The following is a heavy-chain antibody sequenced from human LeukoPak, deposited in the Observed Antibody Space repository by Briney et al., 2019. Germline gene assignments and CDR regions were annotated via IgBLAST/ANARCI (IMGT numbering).Heavy chain of an antibody. V-gene: IGHV3-21*01. D-gene: IGHD3-10*02. CDR1: GFTFSSHS. CDR3: AELGITMIGGV. CDR2: ISSSSSYI. J-gene: IGHJ6*04. Sequence: GGSLRLSCAASGFTFSSHSMNWVRQATGKGLEWVSCISSSSSYIYYADSVKGRFTISRDNAKNSLYLQMNSLRAEDTAVYYCAELGITMIGGVWGKGTTVTISS.